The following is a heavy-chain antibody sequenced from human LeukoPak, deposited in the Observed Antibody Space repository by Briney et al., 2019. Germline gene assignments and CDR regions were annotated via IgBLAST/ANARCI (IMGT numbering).Heavy chain of an antibody. CDR1: GYSISSGYY. Sequence: SETLSLTCTVSGYSISSGYYWGWIRQPPVKGLEWIGEINHSGSTNYNPSLKSRVTISVDTSKNQFSLKLSSVTAADTAVYYCARHGRSGSYYFLSVRNPRRGWFDPWGQGTLVTVSS. CDR2: INHSGST. J-gene: IGHJ5*02. D-gene: IGHD1-26*01. CDR3: ARHGRSGSYYFLSVRNPRRGWFDP. V-gene: IGHV4-38-2*02.